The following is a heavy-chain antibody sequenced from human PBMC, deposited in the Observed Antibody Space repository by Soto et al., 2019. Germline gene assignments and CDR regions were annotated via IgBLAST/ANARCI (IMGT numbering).Heavy chain of an antibody. V-gene: IGHV3-74*01. CDR2: INSDGSST. Sequence: GGSLRLSCAASGFTFSSYWMHWVRQAPGKGLVWVSRINSDGSSTSYADSVKGRFTISRDNAKNTLYLQMSSLGAEDTAVYYCARGLGSSWFFLWGQGTLVTVSS. CDR3: ARGLGSSWFFL. J-gene: IGHJ4*02. CDR1: GFTFSSYW. D-gene: IGHD6-13*01.